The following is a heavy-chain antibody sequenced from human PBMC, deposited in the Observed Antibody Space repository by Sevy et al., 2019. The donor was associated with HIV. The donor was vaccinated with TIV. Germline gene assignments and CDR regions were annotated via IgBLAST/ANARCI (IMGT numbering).Heavy chain of an antibody. CDR3: AKPYDFWSGYNRENWFDP. J-gene: IGHJ5*02. D-gene: IGHD3-3*01. CDR2: ISYDGSNK. V-gene: IGHV3-30*18. Sequence: GGSLRLSCAASGFTFSSYGMHWVRQAPGKGLEWVAVISYDGSNKYYADSVKGRFTISRDNSKNTLYLQMNSLRAEDTAVYYCAKPYDFWSGYNRENWFDPWGQGTPVTVSS. CDR1: GFTFSSYG.